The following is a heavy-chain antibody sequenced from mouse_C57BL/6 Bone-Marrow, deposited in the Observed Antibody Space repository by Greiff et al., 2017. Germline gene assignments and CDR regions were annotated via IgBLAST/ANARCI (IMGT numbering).Heavy chain of an antibody. J-gene: IGHJ1*03. D-gene: IGHD1-1*01. CDR3: AKHIITTVVRHWYFDV. V-gene: IGHV2-9*01. CDR2: IWGGGST. CDR1: GISLTSYG. Sequence: VKLVESGPGLVAPSQSLSITCTVSGISLTSYGVDWVRQPPGKGLEWLGVIWGGGSTNYNSALMSRLSISKDNSKSQVFLKMNSLQTDDTAMYYCAKHIITTVVRHWYFDVWGTGTTVTVSS.